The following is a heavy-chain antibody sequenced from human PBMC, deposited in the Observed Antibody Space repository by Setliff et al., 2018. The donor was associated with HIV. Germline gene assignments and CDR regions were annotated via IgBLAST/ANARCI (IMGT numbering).Heavy chain of an antibody. CDR3: ASLYSSDPAGDY. Sequence: SETLSLTCTVPGGSINDQYFSWIRQSPGKGLEWIGSIDYSGSTKYNPSLNSRGTISVDTSKNQFSLKLSSVTAADTAVYYCASLYSSDPAGDYWGQGTLVTV. V-gene: IGHV4-59*11. J-gene: IGHJ4*02. CDR1: GGSINDQY. CDR2: IDYSGST. D-gene: IGHD5-18*01.